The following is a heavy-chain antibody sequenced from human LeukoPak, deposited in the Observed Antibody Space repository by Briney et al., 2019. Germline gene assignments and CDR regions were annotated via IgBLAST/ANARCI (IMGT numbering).Heavy chain of an antibody. CDR2: IYYSGTT. V-gene: IGHV4-39*01. CDR1: GGSISSSNYY. Sequence: SSETLSLTCTVSGGSISSSNYYWGWIRQPPGKGLEWIGTIYYSGTTYYNPSLESRVTIFEDTSKNQFSLMLTPVTAADTAVYYCARQISDYYYYYMDVWGKGTTVTVSS. CDR3: ARQISDYYYYYMDV. D-gene: IGHD2-15*01. J-gene: IGHJ6*03.